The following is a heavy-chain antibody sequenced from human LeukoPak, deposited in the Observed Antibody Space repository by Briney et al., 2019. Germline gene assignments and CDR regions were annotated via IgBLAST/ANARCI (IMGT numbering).Heavy chain of an antibody. CDR1: GFTLSSYA. J-gene: IGHJ4*02. Sequence: PGGSLRLSCAASGFTLSSYAMSWVRRAPGKGLEWVSGISGSGDNTYYADSVKGRFTISRDNSKNTLYVQVNSLGTEDTAAYYCAKGSYYDSSGSFYFDYWGQGTLVTVSS. CDR3: AKGSYYDSSGSFYFDY. D-gene: IGHD3-22*01. V-gene: IGHV3-23*01. CDR2: ISGSGDNT.